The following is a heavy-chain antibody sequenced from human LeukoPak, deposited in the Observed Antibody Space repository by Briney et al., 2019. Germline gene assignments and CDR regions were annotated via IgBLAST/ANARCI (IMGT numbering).Heavy chain of an antibody. CDR1: GFTFSSYG. CDR2: ISYDGSNK. Sequence: PGGSLRLSCAASGFTFSSYGMHWVRQAPGKGLEWVAVISYDGSNKYYADSVKGRFTISRDNSKNTLYLQMNSLRAEDTAVYYCAKDRAPGYSYGYYYFDYWGQGTLVTVSS. CDR3: AKDRAPGYSYGYYYFDY. D-gene: IGHD5-18*01. V-gene: IGHV3-30*18. J-gene: IGHJ4*02.